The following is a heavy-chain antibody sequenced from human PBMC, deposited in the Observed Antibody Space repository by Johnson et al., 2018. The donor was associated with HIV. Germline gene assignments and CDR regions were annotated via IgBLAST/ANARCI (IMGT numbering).Heavy chain of an antibody. CDR1: GFSFSDYA. CDR3: ARDRGGPVRDDAFDI. D-gene: IGHD3-10*01. Sequence: QVQLVESGGGVVQPGRSLRLSCAASGFSFSDYAMHWVRQAPGKGLEWVAVISYDGSSKFYPNSLKGRFSISRDNSKNTVYLQMNGLRTEDTAVYYCARDRGGPVRDDAFDIWGQGTMVTVSS. V-gene: IGHV3-30*04. CDR2: ISYDGSSK. J-gene: IGHJ3*02.